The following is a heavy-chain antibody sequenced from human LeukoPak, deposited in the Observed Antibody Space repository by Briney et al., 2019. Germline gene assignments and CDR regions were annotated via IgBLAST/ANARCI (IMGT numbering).Heavy chain of an antibody. Sequence: PGGSLRLSCSASGFXFSDYAVHWVRQAPGKGLEYVSAISSNGGATYYADSVKGRFTISRDNSKSTLYLQMNSLTAEDTAVYYCARGGYSGTYFFDYWGQGTPVTVSS. CDR1: GFXFSDYA. D-gene: IGHD1-26*01. V-gene: IGHV3-64*04. J-gene: IGHJ4*02. CDR3: ARGGYSGTYFFDY. CDR2: ISSNGGAT.